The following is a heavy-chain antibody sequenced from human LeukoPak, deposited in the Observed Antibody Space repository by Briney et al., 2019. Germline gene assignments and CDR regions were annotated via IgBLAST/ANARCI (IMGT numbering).Heavy chain of an antibody. CDR2: IYYSGST. CDR3: ARGIVELRFDV. J-gene: IGHJ6*04. CDR1: GGSISDYY. V-gene: IGHV4-59*01. Sequence: SETLSLTCAVFGGSISDYYWSWIRQPPGKGLEWIGNIYYSGSTNYNPSLKSRITISIDTSKNQFSLKPSSVTAADTAVYYCARGIVELRFDVWGKGTTVTVSS. D-gene: IGHD3-3*01.